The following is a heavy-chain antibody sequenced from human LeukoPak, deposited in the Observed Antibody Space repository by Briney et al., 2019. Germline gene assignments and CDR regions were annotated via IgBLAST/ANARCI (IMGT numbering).Heavy chain of an antibody. CDR3: ASIDGYSDYYFDY. CDR1: GGSISSGDYY. CDR2: IYYSGST. D-gene: IGHD5-24*01. Sequence: SETLSLTCTVSGGSISSGDYYWSWIRQPPGKGLEWIGYIYYSGSTYYNPSPKSRVTISVDTSKNQFSLKLSSVTAADTAVYYCASIDGYSDYYFDYWGQGTLVTVSS. J-gene: IGHJ4*02. V-gene: IGHV4-30-4*08.